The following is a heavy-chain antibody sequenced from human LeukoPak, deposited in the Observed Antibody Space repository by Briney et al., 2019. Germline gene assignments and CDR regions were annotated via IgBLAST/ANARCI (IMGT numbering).Heavy chain of an antibody. CDR3: ARGEAVAGKGTTWFDP. J-gene: IGHJ5*02. D-gene: IGHD6-19*01. CDR2: INPNRGGT. CDR1: GYTFTGYY. V-gene: IGHV1-2*02. Sequence: AAVTVSFKASGYTFTGYYMHWVRQAPGQGLEGMGWINPNRGGTNYAQKSQGRVTITRHTSISTANTELSRLRSDDTAVYYCARGEAVAGKGTTWFDPWGQGTLVTVSS.